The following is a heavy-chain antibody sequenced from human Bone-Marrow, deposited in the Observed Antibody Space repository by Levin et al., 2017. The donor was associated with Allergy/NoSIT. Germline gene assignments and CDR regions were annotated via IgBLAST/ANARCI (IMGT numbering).Heavy chain of an antibody. J-gene: IGHJ4*02. Sequence: ASVKVSCKASGYTFTSYDINWVRQATGQGLEWMGWMNPNSGNTGYAQKFQGRVTMTRNTSISTAYMELSSLRSEDTAVYYCAREGSYYDFWSGYSYTHLGYWGQGTLVTVSS. CDR1: GYTFTSYD. CDR2: MNPNSGNT. D-gene: IGHD3-3*01. V-gene: IGHV1-8*01. CDR3: AREGSYYDFWSGYSYTHLGY.